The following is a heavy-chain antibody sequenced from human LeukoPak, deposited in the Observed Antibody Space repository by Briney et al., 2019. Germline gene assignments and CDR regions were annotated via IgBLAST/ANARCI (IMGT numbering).Heavy chain of an antibody. CDR1: GGSISSSSYY. D-gene: IGHD3-10*01. Sequence: SETLSLTCTVSGGSISSSSYYWGWTRQPPGKGLEWIGSIYYSGSTYYNPSLKSRVTISVDASKNQFSLKLSSVTAADTAVYYCARRPVYYGSGSYYNVVWFDPWGQGTLVTVSS. V-gene: IGHV4-39*01. CDR3: ARRPVYYGSGSYYNVVWFDP. J-gene: IGHJ5*02. CDR2: IYYSGST.